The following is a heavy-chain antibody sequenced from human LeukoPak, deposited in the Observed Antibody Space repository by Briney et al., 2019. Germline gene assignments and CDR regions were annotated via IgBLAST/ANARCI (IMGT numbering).Heavy chain of an antibody. CDR3: ARVALGGYCSGGSCYLDNYYYYGMDV. Sequence: PGGSLRLPCAASGFTFSSYSMNWVRQAPGKGLEWVSSISSSSSYIYYADSVKGRFTISRDNAKNSLYLQMNSLRAEDTAVYYCARVALGGYCSGGSCYLDNYYYYGMDVWGQGTTVTVSS. CDR1: GFTFSSYS. D-gene: IGHD2-15*01. V-gene: IGHV3-21*01. J-gene: IGHJ6*02. CDR2: ISSSSSYI.